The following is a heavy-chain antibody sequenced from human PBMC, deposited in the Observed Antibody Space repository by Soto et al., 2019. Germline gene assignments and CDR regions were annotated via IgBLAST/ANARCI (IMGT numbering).Heavy chain of an antibody. CDR2: FIPIFGTA. Sequence: QVQLVQSGAEVKKPGSSVKVSCKASGGTFSSYAISGVRQAPGQGLEWMGWFIPIFGTANYAQQFQGRVTITEDESTSTSYMEFSSLRSEDTAVYYCPRCGYPVADTDYWGQGTMVTVSS. D-gene: IGHD2-15*01. V-gene: IGHV1-69*01. J-gene: IGHJ4*02. CDR3: PRCGYPVADTDY. CDR1: GGTFSSYA.